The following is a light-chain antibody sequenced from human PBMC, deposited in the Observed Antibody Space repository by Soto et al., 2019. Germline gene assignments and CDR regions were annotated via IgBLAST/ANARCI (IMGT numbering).Light chain of an antibody. V-gene: IGLV1-47*01. CDR3: ATWDDSLIGPV. Sequence: QSVLTQPPSACGTPGQRVIISCSGSSSNIGINFVDWYRQVPGTAPKLLIYKNDQRPSGIPDRFFASKSGTSASLAISGLRSDDEADYFCATWDDSLIGPVFGGGTKLTVL. J-gene: IGLJ3*02. CDR1: SSNIGINF. CDR2: KND.